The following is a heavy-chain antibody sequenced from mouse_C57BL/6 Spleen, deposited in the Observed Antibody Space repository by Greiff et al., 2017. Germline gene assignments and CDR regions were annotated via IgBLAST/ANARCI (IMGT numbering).Heavy chain of an antibody. CDR2: ISYDGSN. V-gene: IGHV3-6*01. CDR3: ARDVYGSSYRFAY. J-gene: IGHJ3*01. D-gene: IGHD1-1*01. Sequence: VQLQQSGPGLVKPSQSLSLTCSVTGYSITSGYYWNWIRQFPGNKLEWMGYISYDGSNNYNPSLKNRISITRDTSKNQFFLKLNSVTTEDTATYYCARDVYGSSYRFAYWGQGTLVTVSA. CDR1: GYSITSGYY.